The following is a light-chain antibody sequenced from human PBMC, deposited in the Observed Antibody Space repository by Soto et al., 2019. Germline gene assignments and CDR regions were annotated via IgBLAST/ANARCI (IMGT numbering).Light chain of an antibody. Sequence: SVLTEPASVSGTPGQAITICCTGSNSDVGLYDFVSWYQHHPGRAPKLSVSDVSHRPSGISNRFSGSKSGNTASLTISGLQSEDEADYYCISYTSDDVRYVFGTGTKVTVL. V-gene: IGLV2-14*01. CDR3: ISYTSDDVRYV. CDR2: DVS. J-gene: IGLJ1*01. CDR1: NSDVGLYDF.